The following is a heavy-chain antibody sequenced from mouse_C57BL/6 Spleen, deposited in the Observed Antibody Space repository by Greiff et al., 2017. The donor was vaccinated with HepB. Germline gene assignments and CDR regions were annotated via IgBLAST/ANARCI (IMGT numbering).Heavy chain of an antibody. CDR2: IDPETGGT. J-gene: IGHJ2*01. Sequence: QVQLQQSGAELVRPGASVTLSCKASGYTFTDYEMHWVKQTPVHGLEWIGAIDPETGGTAYNQKFKGKAILTADKSSSTAYMELRSLTSEDSAVYYCTRFLIYYDSYFDYWGQGTTLTVSS. D-gene: IGHD2-4*01. CDR3: TRFLIYYDSYFDY. CDR1: GYTFTDYE. V-gene: IGHV1-15*01.